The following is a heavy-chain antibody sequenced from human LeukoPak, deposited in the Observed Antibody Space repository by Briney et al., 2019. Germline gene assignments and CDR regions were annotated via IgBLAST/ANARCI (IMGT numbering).Heavy chain of an antibody. V-gene: IGHV1-69*05. D-gene: IGHD5-18*01. CDR1: GGTFSSYA. CDR2: IIPIFGTA. J-gene: IGHJ4*02. Sequence: GASVKVSCKASGGTFSSYAISWVRQAPGQGLEWMGGIIPIFGTANYAQKFQGRVTITTDESTSTAYMELSSLRSEDTAVYYCARGSSDTAMAPFDYWAREPWSPSPQ. CDR3: ARGSSDTAMAPFDY.